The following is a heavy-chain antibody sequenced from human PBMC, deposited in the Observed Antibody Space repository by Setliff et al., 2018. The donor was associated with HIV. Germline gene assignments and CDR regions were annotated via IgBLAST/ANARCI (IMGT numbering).Heavy chain of an antibody. J-gene: IGHJ5*02. CDR1: GGSASNSRYY. CDR2: IHYNEKT. V-gene: IGHV4-39*07. Sequence: SETLSLTCTVSGGSASNSRYYWAWIRQPPGKGLEYIGSIHYNEKTYYNPSLKSRLTISVDTAKNQFSLKLSSVTAADTAVYYCAAATTLLSPRAWGQGTLVTVSS. CDR3: AAATTLLSPRA. D-gene: IGHD2-15*01.